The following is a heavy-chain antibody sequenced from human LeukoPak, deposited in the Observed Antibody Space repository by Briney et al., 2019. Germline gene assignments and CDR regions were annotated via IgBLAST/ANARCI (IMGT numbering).Heavy chain of an antibody. CDR2: INEDGSGK. D-gene: IGHD4-17*01. J-gene: IGHJ4*02. CDR3: ARAVTSTEGY. CDR1: GFTFSRYW. V-gene: IGHV3-7*03. Sequence: GGSLRLSCAASGFTFSRYWMTWVRQAPGKGLEWVASINEDGSGKHYVDSVKGRFTISRDNAQKSVYLEMNSLRAEDTAVYYCARAVTSTEGYRGQGTLVTVSS.